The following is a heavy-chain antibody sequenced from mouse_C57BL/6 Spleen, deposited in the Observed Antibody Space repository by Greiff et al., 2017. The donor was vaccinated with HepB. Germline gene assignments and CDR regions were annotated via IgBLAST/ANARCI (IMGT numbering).Heavy chain of an antibody. CDR2: INPSTGGT. V-gene: IGHV1-42*01. D-gene: IGHD6-1*01. Sequence: VQLKESGPELVKPGASVKISCKASGYSFTGYYMNWVKQSPEKSLEWIGEINPSTGGTTYNQKFKAKATLTVDKSSSTAYMQLKSLTSEDSAVYYCARLQPRGYFDVWGTGTTVTVSS. J-gene: IGHJ1*03. CDR3: ARLQPRGYFDV. CDR1: GYSFTGYY.